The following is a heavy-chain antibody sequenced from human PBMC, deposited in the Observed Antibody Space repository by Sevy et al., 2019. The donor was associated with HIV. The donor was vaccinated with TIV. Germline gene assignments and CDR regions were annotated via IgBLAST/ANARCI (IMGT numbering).Heavy chain of an antibody. CDR3: ARGGIAAADPTYYYYYGMDV. J-gene: IGHJ6*02. CDR2: IGSSGSTI. CDR1: GFTFSDYY. D-gene: IGHD6-13*01. Sequence: EGSLRLSCAASGFTFSDYYMSWIRQAPGKGLEWVSYIGSSGSTIYYADSVKGRFTISRDNAKNSLYLQMNSLRAEDTSVCYCARGGIAAADPTYYYYYGMDVWGQGTTVTVSS. V-gene: IGHV3-11*01.